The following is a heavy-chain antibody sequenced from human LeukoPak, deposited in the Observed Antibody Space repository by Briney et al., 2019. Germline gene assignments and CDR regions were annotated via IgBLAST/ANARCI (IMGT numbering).Heavy chain of an antibody. CDR3: GTPYGSRKVGAFDI. V-gene: IGHV1-24*01. Sequence: ASVNVSCKVSGYALTELSMHWVRQAPGKGLEWMGGFDPEDGETIYAQKFQGRVTMTEDTYTDTAYMELSSMRSEDKAVYYCGTPYGSRKVGAFDIWGQGTMVTVSS. J-gene: IGHJ3*02. D-gene: IGHD3-10*01. CDR2: FDPEDGET. CDR1: GYALTELS.